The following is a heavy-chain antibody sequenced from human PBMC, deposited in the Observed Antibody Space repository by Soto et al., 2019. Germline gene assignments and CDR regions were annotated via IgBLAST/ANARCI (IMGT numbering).Heavy chain of an antibody. CDR1: GFTFSSYA. Sequence: GGSLRLSCAASGFTFSSYAMSWVRQAPGKGLEWVSAISGSGGSTYYADSVKGRFTISRDNSKNTLYLQMNSLRAEDTAVYYCAKVGLYGDFPDNWFDPWGQGTLVTVSS. CDR3: AKVGLYGDFPDNWFDP. D-gene: IGHD4-17*01. V-gene: IGHV3-23*01. J-gene: IGHJ5*02. CDR2: ISGSGGST.